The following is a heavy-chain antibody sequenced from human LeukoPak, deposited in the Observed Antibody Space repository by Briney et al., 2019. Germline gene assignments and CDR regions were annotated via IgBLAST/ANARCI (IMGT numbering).Heavy chain of an antibody. CDR1: GDSISSYY. V-gene: IGHV4-4*07. CDR3: AGGGYCSSTSCYYS. CDR2: IYTSGST. D-gene: IGHD2-2*01. J-gene: IGHJ4*02. Sequence: SETLSLTCTVSGDSISSYYWSWIRQPAGKGLEWIGRIYTSGSTNYNPSLKSRVTISVDTSKNQFSLKLSSVTAADTAVYYCAGGGYCSSTSCYYSWGQGTLVTVSS.